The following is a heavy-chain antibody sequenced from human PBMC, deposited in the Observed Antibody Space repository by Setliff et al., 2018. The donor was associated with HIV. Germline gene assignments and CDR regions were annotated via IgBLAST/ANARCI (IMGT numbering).Heavy chain of an antibody. CDR1: GFTFSSYG. V-gene: IGHV3-30*02. CDR2: IHYDVSSK. J-gene: IGHJ5*02. CDR3: AKDRRYYYGSGSYAAET. Sequence: GGSLRLSCAAFGFTFSSYGMHWVRQAPGKGLEWVAFIHYDVSSKYYGDSVKGRFTISRDNAENSLYLQMNGLRAEDTALYYCAKDRRYYYGSGSYAAETWGQGTLVTVSS. D-gene: IGHD3-10*01.